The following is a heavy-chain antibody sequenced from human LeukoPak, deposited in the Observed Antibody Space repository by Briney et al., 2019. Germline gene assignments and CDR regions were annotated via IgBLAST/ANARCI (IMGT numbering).Heavy chain of an antibody. D-gene: IGHD3-16*01. CDR2: IYYSGST. Sequence: SETPSLTCTVSGGSISSYYWSWIRQPPGKGLEWIGYIYYSGSTNYNPSLKSRVTMSVDTSKNQFSLKLSSVTAADTAVYYCARDFWGGHFDYWGQGTLVTVSS. J-gene: IGHJ4*02. V-gene: IGHV4-59*12. CDR3: ARDFWGGHFDY. CDR1: GGSISSYY.